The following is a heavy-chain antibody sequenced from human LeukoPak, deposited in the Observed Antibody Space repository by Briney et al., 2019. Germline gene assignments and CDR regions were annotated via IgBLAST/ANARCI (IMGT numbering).Heavy chain of an antibody. Sequence: GGSLRLSCVVSGFTFRAYWMTWVRQAPGKGLEWVANINGAGSEKYYVDSVEGRFTISRDNAKNSLFLQMNSLRDEDTAIYYCASPYDSSGYYDRWGQGTLVTVSS. J-gene: IGHJ4*02. CDR2: INGAGSEK. D-gene: IGHD3-22*01. CDR1: GFTFRAYW. CDR3: ASPYDSSGYYDR. V-gene: IGHV3-7*03.